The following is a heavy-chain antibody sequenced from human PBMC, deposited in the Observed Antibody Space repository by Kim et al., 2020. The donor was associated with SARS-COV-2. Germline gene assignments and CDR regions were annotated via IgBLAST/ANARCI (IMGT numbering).Heavy chain of an antibody. V-gene: IGHV3-30*02. Sequence: YQADSVKGQFTNSRDNSKNTLYLQMNSLRAEDRAVYYCAKDILGDYGGGYWGQGTLVTVSS. CDR3: AKDILGDYGGGY. D-gene: IGHD1-26*01. J-gene: IGHJ4*02.